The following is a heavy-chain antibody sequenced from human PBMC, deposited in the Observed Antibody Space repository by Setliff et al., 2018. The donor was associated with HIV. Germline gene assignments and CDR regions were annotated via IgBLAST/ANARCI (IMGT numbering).Heavy chain of an antibody. V-gene: IGHV1-3*01. D-gene: IGHD6-13*01. CDR2: INAGNGNT. Sequence: GASVKVSCKASGYTFTSYAMHWVRQAPGQRLEWMGWINAGNGNTKYSQKFQGRVTITRDTSASTAYMELSSLRSEDTAVYYCARGRSRAKDAFDIWGQGTMVTVSS. CDR1: GYTFTSYA. CDR3: ARGRSRAKDAFDI. J-gene: IGHJ3*02.